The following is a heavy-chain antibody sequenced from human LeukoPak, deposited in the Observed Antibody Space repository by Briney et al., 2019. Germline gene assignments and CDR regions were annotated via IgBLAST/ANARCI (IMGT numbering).Heavy chain of an antibody. J-gene: IGHJ4*02. V-gene: IGHV4-39*01. CDR2: VYSSGRT. CDR1: GVSVSSSSYY. Sequence: SETLSLTCTVSGVSVSSSSYYWGWIRQPPGKGLEWIGSVYSSGRTYYNPSLKSRVTISVDTSKNQFSLNLSSVTAADTSVYYCARLVREVSGWGQGTLVTVSS. CDR3: ARLVREVSG. D-gene: IGHD6-19*01.